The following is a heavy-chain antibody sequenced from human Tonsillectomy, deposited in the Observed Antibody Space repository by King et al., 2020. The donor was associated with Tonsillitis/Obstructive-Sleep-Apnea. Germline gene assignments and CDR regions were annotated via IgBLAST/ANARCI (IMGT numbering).Heavy chain of an antibody. Sequence: VQLVESGGGLVQPGGSLRLSCAASGFTFSSYEMNWVRQAPGKGLEWVSHVSSGGTIIYYADSVKGRFTISRDNAKNSLYLQMNSLRAEDTAVYYCLAGGAAKGDYWGQGTLVTVSS. CDR1: GFTFSSYE. CDR2: VSSGGTII. D-gene: IGHD1-26*01. V-gene: IGHV3-48*03. J-gene: IGHJ4*02. CDR3: LAGGAAKGDY.